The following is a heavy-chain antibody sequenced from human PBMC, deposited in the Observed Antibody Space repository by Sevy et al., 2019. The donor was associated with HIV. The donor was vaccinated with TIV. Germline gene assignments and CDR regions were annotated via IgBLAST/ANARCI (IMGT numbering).Heavy chain of an antibody. CDR1: GFTLNSYW. CDR3: VRAIAAAGSF. D-gene: IGHD6-13*01. CDR2: IIQDGSVK. J-gene: IGHJ4*02. Sequence: GGSLRLSCAASGFTLNSYWMSWVRQAPGKGLEWVANIIQDGSVKYYVDSVKGRFTISRDNARNSLYLRMNSLRAEDTALYYCVRAIAAAGSFWGQGTLVTVSS. V-gene: IGHV3-7*01.